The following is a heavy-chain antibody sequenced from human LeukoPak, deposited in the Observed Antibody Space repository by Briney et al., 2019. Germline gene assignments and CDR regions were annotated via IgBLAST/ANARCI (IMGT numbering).Heavy chain of an antibody. J-gene: IGHJ4*02. CDR3: ARGDFWSGYYTGMGFDY. D-gene: IGHD3-3*01. CDR2: IKQDGSEK. V-gene: IGHV3-7*01. Sequence: GGSLRLSCAASGFTFSSYWMSWVRQAPGKGLEWVANIKQDGSEKYYVDSVKGRFTISRDNSKNTLYLQMGSLRAEDMAVYYCARGDFWSGYYTGMGFDYWSQGTLVTVSS. CDR1: GFTFSSYW.